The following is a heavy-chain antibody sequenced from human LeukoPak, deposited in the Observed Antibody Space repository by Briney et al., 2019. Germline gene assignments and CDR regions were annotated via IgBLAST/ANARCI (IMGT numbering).Heavy chain of an antibody. CDR3: AKAGIAARPRANYMDV. CDR2: ISGSGGST. Sequence: GGSLRLSCAASGFTFSSYAMSWVRQAPGKGLEWVSAISGSGGSTYYADSVKGRFTISRDNSKNTLYLQMNSLRAEDTAVYYCAKAGIAARPRANYMDVWGKGTTVTVSS. D-gene: IGHD6-6*01. V-gene: IGHV3-23*01. J-gene: IGHJ6*03. CDR1: GFTFSSYA.